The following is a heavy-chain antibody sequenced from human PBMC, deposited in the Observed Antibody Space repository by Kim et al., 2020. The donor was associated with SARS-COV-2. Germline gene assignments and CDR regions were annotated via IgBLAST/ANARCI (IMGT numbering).Heavy chain of an antibody. Sequence: IYTSGSTNYNPSLKSRVTMSVDTSKNQISLKLTSVTAADTAVYYCASPLGYWGQGTLVTVSS. CDR2: IYTSGST. J-gene: IGHJ4*02. V-gene: IGHV4-4*07. CDR3: ASPLGY.